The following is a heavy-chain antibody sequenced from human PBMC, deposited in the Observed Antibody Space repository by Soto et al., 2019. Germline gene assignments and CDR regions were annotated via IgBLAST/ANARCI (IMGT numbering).Heavy chain of an antibody. Sequence: EVQLLESGGGLVQPGGSLRLSCAASGFTFSSYAMSWVRQVPGKGLEWVSAISGSGGSTYYADSVKGRFTISRDNSKNTLYLRMNSLRAEDTAVYYCAKVYAGYSSGWYDYWGQGTLVTVSS. CDR3: AKVYAGYSSGWYDY. J-gene: IGHJ4*02. D-gene: IGHD6-19*01. V-gene: IGHV3-23*01. CDR1: GFTFSSYA. CDR2: ISGSGGST.